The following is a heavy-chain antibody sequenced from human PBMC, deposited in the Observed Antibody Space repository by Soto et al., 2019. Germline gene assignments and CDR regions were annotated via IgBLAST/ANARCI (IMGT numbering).Heavy chain of an antibody. D-gene: IGHD2-2*01. Sequence: QVQLVQSGAEVKKPGASVKVSCKASGYTFTSYAMHWVRQAPGQRLEWMGWINAGNGNTKYSQKFQGRVTITRDTSASTAYMELSSLRSEDTAVYYCASIGYCSSTSCYAGAFRDYWGQGTLVTVSS. CDR1: GYTFTSYA. CDR2: INAGNGNT. J-gene: IGHJ4*02. CDR3: ASIGYCSSTSCYAGAFRDY. V-gene: IGHV1-3*01.